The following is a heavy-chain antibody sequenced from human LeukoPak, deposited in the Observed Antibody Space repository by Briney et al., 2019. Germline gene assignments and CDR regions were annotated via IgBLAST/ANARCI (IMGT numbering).Heavy chain of an antibody. D-gene: IGHD6-6*01. CDR2: IRYDGSNK. J-gene: IGHJ4*02. V-gene: IGHV3-30*02. CDR1: GFTFSSYG. CDR3: AGDLWSSSSFDY. Sequence: GGSLRLSCAASGFTFSSYGMHWVRQAPGKGLEWVAFIRYDGSNKYYADSVKGRFTISRDNSKNTLYLQMNSLRAEDTAVYYRAGDLWSSSSFDYWGQGTLVTVSS.